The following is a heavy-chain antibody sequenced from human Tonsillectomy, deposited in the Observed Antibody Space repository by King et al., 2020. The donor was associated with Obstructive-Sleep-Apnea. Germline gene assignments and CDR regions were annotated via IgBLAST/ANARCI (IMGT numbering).Heavy chain of an antibody. CDR1: GYTFTSYG. J-gene: IGHJ4*02. Sequence: VQLVQSGAEVKKPGASVEVSCKASGYTFTSYGITWVRQAPGQGLEWMGWISTYNGNANYAQKFQGRVTMTTDTSTSTAYMELRSLRSDDTAVYYCARYAIAAAGSTDYFDYWGQGTLVTVSS. V-gene: IGHV1-18*04. CDR3: ARYAIAAAGSTDYFDY. D-gene: IGHD6-13*01. CDR2: ISTYNGNA.